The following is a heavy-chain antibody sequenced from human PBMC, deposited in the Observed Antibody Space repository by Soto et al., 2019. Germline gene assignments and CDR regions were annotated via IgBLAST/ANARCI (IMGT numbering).Heavy chain of an antibody. CDR1: GFTFSSYA. Sequence: GGSLRLSCAASGFTFSSYAMSWVRQAPGKGLEWVSAISGDGGSTYYADSVKGRFTISRDNSKNTLYLQMNSLRAEDTAVYYCARDRGSVAVAGDFDYWGQGTLVTVSS. CDR2: ISGDGGST. V-gene: IGHV3-23*01. D-gene: IGHD6-19*01. CDR3: ARDRGSVAVAGDFDY. J-gene: IGHJ4*02.